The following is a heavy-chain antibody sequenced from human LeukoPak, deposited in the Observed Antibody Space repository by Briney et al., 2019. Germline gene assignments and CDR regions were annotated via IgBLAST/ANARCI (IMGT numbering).Heavy chain of an antibody. CDR1: GFTFSSYA. CDR2: ISYDGSNK. V-gene: IGHV3-30*04. J-gene: IGHJ5*02. CDR3: AKDTMIVVVNWFDP. D-gene: IGHD3-22*01. Sequence: PGGSLRLSCAASGFTFSSYAMHWVRQAPGKGLEWVAVISYDGSNKYYADSVKGRFTISRDNSKNTLYLQMNSLRAEDTAVYYCAKDTMIVVVNWFDPWGQGTLVTVSS.